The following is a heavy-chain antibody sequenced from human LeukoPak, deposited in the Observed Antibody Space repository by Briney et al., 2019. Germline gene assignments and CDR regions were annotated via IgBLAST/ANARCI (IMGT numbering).Heavy chain of an antibody. D-gene: IGHD3-3*01. CDR2: IKSDGSEK. CDR1: GFTFSTNG. J-gene: IGHJ4*02. CDR3: ASHYYDFCSGYYFDY. V-gene: IGHV3-7*01. Sequence: GGALRLSCAASGFTFSTNGRRWGRQAPGKGVEWEANIKSDGSEKYYVVSVKGRFTISRHNGKNSLYLQMNSLRAEDTAVYYCASHYYDFCSGYYFDYWGQGTLVTVSS.